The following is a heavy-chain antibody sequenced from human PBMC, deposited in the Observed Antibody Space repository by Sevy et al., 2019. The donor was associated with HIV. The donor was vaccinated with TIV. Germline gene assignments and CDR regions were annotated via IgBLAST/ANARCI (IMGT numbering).Heavy chain of an antibody. V-gene: IGHV3-30*04. CDR2: ISYDGSNK. CDR1: GFTFSSYA. CDR3: ARAKGRTYYYGSGSYYGMDV. J-gene: IGHJ6*02. Sequence: GSLRLSCAASGFTFSSYAMHWVRQAPGKGLEWVAVISYDGSNKYYADSVKGRFTISRDNSKNTLYLQMNSLRAEDTAVYYCARAKGRTYYYGSGSYYGMDVWGQGTTVTVSS. D-gene: IGHD3-10*01.